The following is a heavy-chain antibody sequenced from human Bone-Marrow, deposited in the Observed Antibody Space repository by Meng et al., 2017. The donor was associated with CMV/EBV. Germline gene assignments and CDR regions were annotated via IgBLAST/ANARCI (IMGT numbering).Heavy chain of an antibody. CDR2: IKQDGSEK. CDR3: ARDTYSNYVLPHYYYYGMDV. D-gene: IGHD4-11*01. J-gene: IGHJ6*02. Sequence: GGPLRLSCAASGFTFSSYWMSWVRQAPGKGLEWVANIKQDGSEKYYVDSVKGRFTISRDNAKNSLYLQRNSLRAEDTAVYYCARDTYSNYVLPHYYYYGMDVWGQGTTVTVSS. V-gene: IGHV3-7*01. CDR1: GFTFSSYW.